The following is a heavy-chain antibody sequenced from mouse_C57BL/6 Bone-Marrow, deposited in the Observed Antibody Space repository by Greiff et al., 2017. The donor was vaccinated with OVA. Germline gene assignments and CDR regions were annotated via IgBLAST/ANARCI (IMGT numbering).Heavy chain of an antibody. D-gene: IGHD1-1*01. J-gene: IGHJ1*03. Sequence: EVQGVESGPELVKPGASVKISCKASGYSFTGYYMHWVKQSHGNILDWIGYIYPYNGVSSYNQKFKGKATLTVDKSSSTAYMELRSLTSEDSAVYYCARYYGSTFGYFDVWGTGTTVTVSS. CDR1: GYSFTGYY. CDR3: ARYYGSTFGYFDV. CDR2: IYPYNGVS. V-gene: IGHV1-31*01.